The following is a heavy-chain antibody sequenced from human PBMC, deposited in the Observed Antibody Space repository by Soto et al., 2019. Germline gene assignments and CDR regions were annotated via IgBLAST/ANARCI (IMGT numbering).Heavy chain of an antibody. V-gene: IGHV3-7*03. Sequence: PGGSLRLSCAASGFTFSSYWMSWVRQAPGKGLEWVANIKQDGSEKYYVDSVKGRFTISRDNAKNSLYLQMNSLRAEDTAVYYCARVGRLRFLEWTENWFDPWGQGTLVTVS. CDR2: IKQDGSEK. CDR1: GFTFSSYW. J-gene: IGHJ5*02. D-gene: IGHD3-3*01. CDR3: ARVGRLRFLEWTENWFDP.